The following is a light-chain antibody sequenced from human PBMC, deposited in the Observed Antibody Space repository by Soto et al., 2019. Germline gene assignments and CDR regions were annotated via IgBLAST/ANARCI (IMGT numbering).Light chain of an antibody. CDR2: DAS. Sequence: IGLTKTPATLSLSPGERATLSCRASQSVSSYLAWYQQKPGQAPRLLIYDASNRATGIPARFSGSGSGTDFTLTISSLEPEDFAVYYCQQRSNWPPTFGQGTKV. V-gene: IGKV3-11*01. J-gene: IGKJ1*01. CDR3: QQRSNWPPT. CDR1: QSVSSY.